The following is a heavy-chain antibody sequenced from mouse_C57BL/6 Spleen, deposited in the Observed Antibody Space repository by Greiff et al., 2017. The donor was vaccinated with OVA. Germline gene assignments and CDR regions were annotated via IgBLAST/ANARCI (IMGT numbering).Heavy chain of an antibody. J-gene: IGHJ4*01. Sequence: QVQLQQPGAELVKPGASVKMSCKASGYTFTSYWITWVKQRPGQGLEWIGDIYPGSGSTNYNEKFKSKATLTVDTSSSTAYMQLSSLTSEDSAVYYCARIGLGRHYYAMDYWGQGTSLTVSS. D-gene: IGHD4-1*01. CDR1: GYTFTSYW. CDR3: ARIGLGRHYYAMDY. V-gene: IGHV1-55*01. CDR2: IYPGSGST.